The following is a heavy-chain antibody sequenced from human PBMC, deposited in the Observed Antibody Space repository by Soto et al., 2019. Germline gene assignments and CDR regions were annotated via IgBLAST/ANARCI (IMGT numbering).Heavy chain of an antibody. CDR2: IYDRGST. Sequence: QVQLQESGPGLVKPSETLSLTCTVSGGSVSSGSYYWSWIRQPPGKGLEWIGYIYDRGSTDYNPSLKSRGTISLDTTKNQFSLKLTSVTAADTAVYHCARGGSQITMVRGVIQPSNNWFDPWGQGTLVTVSS. D-gene: IGHD3-10*01. CDR1: GGSVSSGSYY. V-gene: IGHV4-61*01. J-gene: IGHJ5*02. CDR3: ARGGSQITMVRGVIQPSNNWFDP.